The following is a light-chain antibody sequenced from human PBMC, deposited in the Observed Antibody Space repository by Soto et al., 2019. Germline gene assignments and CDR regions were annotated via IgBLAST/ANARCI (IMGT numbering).Light chain of an antibody. Sequence: ETVLTQSPGTLSLSPGERATLSCRASQSVNSRYLAWYQQRPGQAPRLLIYGASSRATGIPDRFSGSGSGTDFTLTISRLEPEDFAVYFCQQYGGSPLTFGQGTKVDIK. V-gene: IGKV3-20*01. CDR1: QSVNSRY. CDR3: QQYGGSPLT. J-gene: IGKJ1*01. CDR2: GAS.